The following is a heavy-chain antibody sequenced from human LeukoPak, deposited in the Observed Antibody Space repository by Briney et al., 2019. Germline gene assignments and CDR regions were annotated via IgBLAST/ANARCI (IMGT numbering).Heavy chain of an antibody. Sequence: ASVKVSCKASGYTFTSYDINWVRQATGQGLEWMGWMNPNSGNTGNAQKFQGRVTMTRNTSISTAYMELSSLRSEDTAVYYCSRVRGSSGWFDPWGQGTLVTVSS. V-gene: IGHV1-8*01. J-gene: IGHJ5*02. D-gene: IGHD6-6*01. CDR2: MNPNSGNT. CDR1: GYTFTSYD. CDR3: SRVRGSSGWFDP.